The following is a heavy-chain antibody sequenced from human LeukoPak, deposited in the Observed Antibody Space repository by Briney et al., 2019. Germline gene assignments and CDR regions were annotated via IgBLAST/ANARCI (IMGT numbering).Heavy chain of an antibody. CDR3: ASPPGGY. D-gene: IGHD3-10*01. CDR2: IYSGGSA. CDR1: GLTVSSSY. Sequence: GGSLRLSCAVSGLTVSSSYMGWVRQAPDRGLEWVSTIYSGGSANYADSVKARSTISRDNSKNTLTLQMNSLKVEDTAVYYCASPPGGYWGQGTLVTVSS. V-gene: IGHV3-53*01. J-gene: IGHJ4*02.